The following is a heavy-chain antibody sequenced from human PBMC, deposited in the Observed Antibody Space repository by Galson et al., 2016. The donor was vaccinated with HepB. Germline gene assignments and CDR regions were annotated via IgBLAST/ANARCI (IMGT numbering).Heavy chain of an antibody. V-gene: IGHV3-30-3*01. CDR2: ISYDGSNK. Sequence: SLRLSCAASGFTFSSYAMHWVRQTPGKGLEWVAVISYDGSNKYYADSVKGRFTISRDNSKNTLYLQMSSLRAEDTAVYYSAREFHNWFDPWGQGTLVTVSS. J-gene: IGHJ5*02. CDR3: AREFHNWFDP. CDR1: GFTFSSYA.